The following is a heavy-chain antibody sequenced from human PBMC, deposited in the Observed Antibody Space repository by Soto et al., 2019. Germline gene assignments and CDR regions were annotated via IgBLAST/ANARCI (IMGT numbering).Heavy chain of an antibody. D-gene: IGHD3-22*01. Sequence: LSLTCTVSGASINNGDYYWIWIRQTPGKGLEWVGYIYVTGTTYYDPSLKTRLAISIDRAKSQFSLRLTSVTAADTAVYYCARLYWSYYASSGYLDQWGQGDLVTVSS. CDR2: IYVTGTT. CDR3: ARLYWSYYASSGYLDQ. CDR1: GASINNGDYY. V-gene: IGHV4-30-4*08. J-gene: IGHJ4*02.